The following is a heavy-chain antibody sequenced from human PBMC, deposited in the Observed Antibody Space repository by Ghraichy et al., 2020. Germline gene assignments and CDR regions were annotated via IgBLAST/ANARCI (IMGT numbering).Heavy chain of an antibody. V-gene: IGHV3-21*01. CDR2: ISSSSAYR. CDR1: GFTFSSYS. D-gene: IGHD3-22*01. J-gene: IGHJ4*02. CDR3: ARDNYYDTSGYFYKEFYDS. Sequence: SCAASGFTFSSYSMNWVRQAPGKGLEWVSSISSSSAYRYYADSVKGRFTISRDSAKNSLYLQMDSLRADDTAVYYCARDNYYDTSGYFYKEFYDSWGQASLVTVSS.